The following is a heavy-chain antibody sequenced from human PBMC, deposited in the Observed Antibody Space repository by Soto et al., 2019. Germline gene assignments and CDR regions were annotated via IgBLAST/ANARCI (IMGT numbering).Heavy chain of an antibody. Sequence: QVQLQESGPGLVKPSQTLSLTCTVSGGSISSGGYYWSWIRQHPGKGLEWIGYIYYSGSTYYNPSLKSRVTISVDTSKNRFSLKLSSVTAADTAVYYCARESTYYYDSSGYAGPRWGQGTLVTVSS. CDR2: IYYSGST. V-gene: IGHV4-31*03. D-gene: IGHD3-22*01. CDR1: GGSISSGGYY. CDR3: ARESTYYYDSSGYAGPR. J-gene: IGHJ4*02.